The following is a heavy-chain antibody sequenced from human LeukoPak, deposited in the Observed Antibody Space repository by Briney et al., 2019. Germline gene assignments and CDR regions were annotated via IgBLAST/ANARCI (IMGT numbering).Heavy chain of an antibody. CDR2: INPNSGGT. CDR3: ARKGTLEYCSGGSCYSGSNGGWFDP. D-gene: IGHD2-15*01. J-gene: IGHJ5*02. CDR1: GYTFTCYY. V-gene: IGHV1-2*02. Sequence: ASVKVSCKASGYTFTCYYMHWVRQAPGQGLEWMGWINPNSGGTNYAQKFQGRVTMTRDTSISTAYMELSRLRSDDTAVYYCARKGTLEYCSGGSCYSGSNGGWFDPWGQGTLVTVSS.